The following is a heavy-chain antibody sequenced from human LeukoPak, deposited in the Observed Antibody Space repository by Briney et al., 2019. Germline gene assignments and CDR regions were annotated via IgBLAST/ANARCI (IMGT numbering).Heavy chain of an antibody. J-gene: IGHJ4*02. CDR1: GFTFSSYA. V-gene: IGHV3-23*01. CDR2: ISGSGGST. Sequence: GGSLRLSCAASGFTFSSYAMTWVRQAPGEGLEWVSAISGSGGSTYYADSVKGRFTISRDNSKNTLYLQMNSLRAEDTAVYYCAKDGNWNYFDYWGQGTLVTVSS. CDR3: AKDGNWNYFDY. D-gene: IGHD1-20*01.